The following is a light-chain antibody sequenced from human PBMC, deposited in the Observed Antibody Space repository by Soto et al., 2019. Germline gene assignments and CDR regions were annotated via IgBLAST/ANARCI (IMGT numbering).Light chain of an antibody. CDR2: AAS. V-gene: IGKV1-5*01. CDR3: QQYNSYLWT. CDR1: QSISSW. Sequence: IQMTQSPAPLSASLGDRVPITCRASQSISSWLAWYQQKSGKAPKLLIYAASSLESGVPSRFSGSGSGTEFTLTISSLQPDDFEPYYCQQYNSYLWTFGEGTKVDIK. J-gene: IGKJ1*01.